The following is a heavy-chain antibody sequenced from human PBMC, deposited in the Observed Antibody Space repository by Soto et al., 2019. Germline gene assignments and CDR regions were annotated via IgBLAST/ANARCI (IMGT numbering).Heavy chain of an antibody. Sequence: QVQLVQSGAEVKKPGSSVKVSCTASGDTFISFTISWLRQAPGQGLEWMGGIIPVFGTTDYEQRFQGRVTITAHGSTRTADMELRSLRSPYPSGYYCATSSPYLLVRGNMYYYATDVWGQGTTVTVSS. J-gene: IGHJ6*02. V-gene: IGHV1-69*01. D-gene: IGHD2-8*01. CDR1: GDTFISFT. CDR3: ATSSPYLLVRGNMYYYATDV. CDR2: IIPVFGTT.